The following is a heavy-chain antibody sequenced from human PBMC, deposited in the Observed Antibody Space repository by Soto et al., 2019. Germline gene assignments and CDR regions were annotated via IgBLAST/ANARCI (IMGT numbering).Heavy chain of an antibody. J-gene: IGHJ5*02. CDR2: MNTNTNTT. CDR3: AREVVETSSLWLDP. Sequence: ASVKVSCKASGYTFTNNDINWVRQAPGQGLEWIGWMNTNTNTTDFAEVFEGRVSLTWDTSISTAYVQLNSLKIDDTAVYYCAREVVETSSLWLDPWGQGTLVTVSS. D-gene: IGHD6-6*01. CDR1: GYTFTNND. V-gene: IGHV1-8*01.